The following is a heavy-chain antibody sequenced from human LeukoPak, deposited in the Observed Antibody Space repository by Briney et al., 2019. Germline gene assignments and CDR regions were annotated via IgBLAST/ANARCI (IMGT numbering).Heavy chain of an antibody. V-gene: IGHV4-59*01. J-gene: IGHJ1*01. CDR3: AREGVELSFQH. D-gene: IGHD1-7*01. CDR2: IYYSGST. CDR1: GGSISSYY. Sequence: SETLSLNCTVSGGSISSYYWSWIRQPPGKGLEWIGYIYYSGSTNYNPSLKSRVTISVDTSKNQFSLKLSSVTAADTAVYYCAREGVELSFQHWGQGTLVTVSS.